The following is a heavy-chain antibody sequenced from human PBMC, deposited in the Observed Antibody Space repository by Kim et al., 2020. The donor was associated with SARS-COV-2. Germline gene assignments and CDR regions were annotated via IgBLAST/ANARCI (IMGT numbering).Heavy chain of an antibody. CDR2: INHSGST. D-gene: IGHD5-12*01. Sequence: SETLSLTCAVYGGSFSGYYWSWIRQPPGKGLEWIGEINHSGSTNYNPSLNSRVTISVDTSKNQFSLKLSSVTAADTAVYYCARAAGAYSAYAFDYWGQGT. V-gene: IGHV4-34*01. J-gene: IGHJ4*02. CDR1: GGSFSGYY. CDR3: ARAAGAYSAYAFDY.